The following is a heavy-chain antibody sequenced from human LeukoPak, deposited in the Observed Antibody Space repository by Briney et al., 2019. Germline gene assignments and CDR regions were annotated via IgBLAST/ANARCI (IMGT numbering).Heavy chain of an antibody. V-gene: IGHV4-59*01. D-gene: IGHD2-2*01. CDR1: GGSISGYY. CDR2: IHYSGST. J-gene: IGHJ5*02. CDR3: ARNFERTRGWFDP. Sequence: SETPSLTCTVSGGSISGYYWSWIRQPPGKGLEWIGYIHYSGSTDYNASLKSRVTISADTSKNQFSLNLSSVTAADAAVYYCARNFERTRGWFDPWGQGTLVTVSS.